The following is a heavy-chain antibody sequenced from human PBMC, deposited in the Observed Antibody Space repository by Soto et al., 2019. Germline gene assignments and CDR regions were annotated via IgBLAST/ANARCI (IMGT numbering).Heavy chain of an antibody. V-gene: IGHV3-30*18. CDR3: AKVITMIVVVSAFDY. Sequence: PGGSLRLSCAASGFTFSSYGMHWVRQAPGKGLEWVAVISYDGSNKYYADSVKGRFTISRDNSKNTLYLQMNSLRAEDTAVYYCAKVITMIVVVSAFDYWGQGTLVTVPS. J-gene: IGHJ4*02. D-gene: IGHD3-22*01. CDR1: GFTFSSYG. CDR2: ISYDGSNK.